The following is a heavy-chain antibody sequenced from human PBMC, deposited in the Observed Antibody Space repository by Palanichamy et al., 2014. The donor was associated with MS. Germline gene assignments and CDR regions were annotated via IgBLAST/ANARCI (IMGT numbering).Heavy chain of an antibody. CDR3: ARTSALAPFDH. CDR2: IKQNGSEK. CDR1: GFTFSSYW. D-gene: IGHD5-12*01. J-gene: IGHJ4*02. V-gene: IGHV3-7*01. Sequence: EVQLVESGGGLVQPGGSLRLSCAASGFTFSSYWMSWVRQAPGKGLEWVANIKQNGSEKYYVDSVKGRFTISRDNAKNSLYLQMNSLRAEDTAVYYCARTSALAPFDHWGQGTLVTVSS.